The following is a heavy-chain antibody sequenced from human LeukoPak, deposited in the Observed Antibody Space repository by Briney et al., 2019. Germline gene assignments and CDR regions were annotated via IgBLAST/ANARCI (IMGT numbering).Heavy chain of an antibody. CDR2: INHSGST. CDR3: ARAGIAAAGTGNYYYYYYMDV. J-gene: IGHJ6*03. Sequence: SETLSLTCAVYGGSFRGYYWSWIRQPPGKGLEWFGEINHSGSTNYNPSLKSRVTISVDKSKNQFSLKLSSVTAADTAVYYCARAGIAAAGTGNYYYYYYMDVWGKGTTVTVSS. CDR1: GGSFRGYY. D-gene: IGHD6-13*01. V-gene: IGHV4-34*01.